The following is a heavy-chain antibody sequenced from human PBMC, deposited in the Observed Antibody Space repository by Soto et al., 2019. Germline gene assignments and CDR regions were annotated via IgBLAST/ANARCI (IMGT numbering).Heavy chain of an antibody. J-gene: IGHJ4*02. CDR3: AKDGGWRFDY. Sequence: EVQLVESGGGLVQPGGSLRLSCAASGFTFSTHWISWVRQAPGKGLEWVANIKEDGTVTNYVDSVEGRFTISRANAKSSLYLQMNSLRAEDTAVYYCAKDGGWRFDYWGQGTLVTVSS. V-gene: IGHV3-7*03. CDR1: GFTFSTHW. D-gene: IGHD6-19*01. CDR2: IKEDGTVT.